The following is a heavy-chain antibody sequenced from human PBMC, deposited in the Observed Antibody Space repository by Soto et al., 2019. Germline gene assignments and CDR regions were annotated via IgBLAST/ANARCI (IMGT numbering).Heavy chain of an antibody. Sequence: GGSLRLSCAASGFTFSSYAMSWVRQAPGKGLEWVSAISGSGGSTYYADSVKDRFTISRDNSKNTLYLQMNSLRAEDTAVYYCAKAPVRYYDFWSGSEYYFDYWGQGTLVTVSS. D-gene: IGHD3-3*01. V-gene: IGHV3-23*01. CDR3: AKAPVRYYDFWSGSEYYFDY. J-gene: IGHJ4*02. CDR1: GFTFSSYA. CDR2: ISGSGGST.